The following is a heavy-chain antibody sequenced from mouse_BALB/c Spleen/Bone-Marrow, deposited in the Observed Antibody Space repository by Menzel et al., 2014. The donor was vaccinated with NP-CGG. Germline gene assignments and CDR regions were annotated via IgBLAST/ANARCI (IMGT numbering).Heavy chain of an antibody. CDR2: IDTSDSYT. V-gene: IGHV1-69*01. CDR3: ARGGHDFSLDY. CDR1: GYTFTDNW. Sequence: VQLQQSGAELGMPGASVKMSCKASGYTFTDNWMYWVKQRPGQGLEWIGAIDTSDSYTNFNQKFMGKASLTVDASSGTAYMQVSSLTSDDSAAYYCARGGHDFSLDYWGQGTSVTVSS. D-gene: IGHD2-4*01. J-gene: IGHJ4*01.